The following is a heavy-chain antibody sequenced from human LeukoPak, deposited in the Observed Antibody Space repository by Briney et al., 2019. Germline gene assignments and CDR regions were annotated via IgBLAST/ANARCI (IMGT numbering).Heavy chain of an antibody. CDR3: ARDPSRGYSSSSCFDY. V-gene: IGHV1-2*02. Sequence: ASVKVSCKASGYTFTGYYMHWVRQAPGQGLEWMGWINPNSGGGTNYAQKFQGRVTMITDTSTSTAYMELRSLRSDDTAVYYCARDPSRGYSSSSCFDYWGQGTLVTVSS. J-gene: IGHJ4*02. CDR1: GYTFTGYY. D-gene: IGHD6-6*01. CDR2: INPNSGGGT.